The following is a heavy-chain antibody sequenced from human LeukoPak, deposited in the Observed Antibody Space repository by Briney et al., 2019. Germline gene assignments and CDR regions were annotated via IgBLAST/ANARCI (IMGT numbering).Heavy chain of an antibody. CDR3: AKTCSSSRYYFDY. J-gene: IGHJ4*02. CDR2: ISYDGSNK. V-gene: IGHV3-30*18. CDR1: GFTFNTYG. D-gene: IGHD6-13*01. Sequence: GRSLRLSCAASGFTFNTYGMNWVRQAPGKGLEWVAVISYDGSNKYYADSVKGRFTISRDNFKNTLYLQMNSLRAEDTAVYFCAKTCSSSRYYFDYWGQGTLVTVSS.